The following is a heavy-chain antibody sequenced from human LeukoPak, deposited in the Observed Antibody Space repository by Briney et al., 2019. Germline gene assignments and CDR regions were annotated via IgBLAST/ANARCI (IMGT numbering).Heavy chain of an antibody. Sequence: GRSLRLSCAASGFTVNTYDMHWVRQAPGEGPEWIAYFGISGTIYYADSVRGRFTISRDNAKNSLFLQMNSLRVDDTAIYYCAGYGVYPYWGQGTPVTVSS. J-gene: IGHJ4*02. CDR1: GFTVNTYD. CDR3: AGYGVYPY. CDR2: FGISGTI. D-gene: IGHD4-17*01. V-gene: IGHV3-48*01.